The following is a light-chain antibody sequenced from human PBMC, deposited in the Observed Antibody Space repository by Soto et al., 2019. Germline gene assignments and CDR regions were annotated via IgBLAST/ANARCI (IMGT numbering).Light chain of an antibody. J-gene: IGKJ4*01. V-gene: IGKV1-27*01. CDR1: QGISNY. CDR3: QKYNSAHLT. Sequence: DIQMTQSPSSLSASVGDRVTITCRASQGISNYLAWYQQKPGKVPKLLIYAASTLQSGVPSRFSGSGSGTDFTRTISSLQPEDVATYYCQKYNSAHLTFGGGTKVEIK. CDR2: AAS.